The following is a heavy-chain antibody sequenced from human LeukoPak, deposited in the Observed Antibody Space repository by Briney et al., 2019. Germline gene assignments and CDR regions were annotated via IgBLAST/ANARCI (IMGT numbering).Heavy chain of an antibody. D-gene: IGHD3-3*01. CDR1: GFTFSSYS. CDR2: ISSSSSYI. CDR3: ARVSEPVFWSGYYCLDS. J-gene: IGHJ4*02. V-gene: IGHV3-21*01. Sequence: GGSLRLSCAASGFTFSSYSMNWVRQAPGKGLEWVSSISSSSSYIYYADSVKGRFTISRDNAKNSLYLQMNSLRAEDTAVYYCARVSEPVFWSGYYCLDSWAQGPLVTVSS.